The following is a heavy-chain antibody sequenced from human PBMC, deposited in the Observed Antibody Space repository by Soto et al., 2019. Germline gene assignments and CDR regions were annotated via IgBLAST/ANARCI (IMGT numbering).Heavy chain of an antibody. Sequence: ASVKVSCKASGYTFTSYYMHWVRQAPGQGLECMGIINPSGGSTSYAQKFQGRVTMTRDTSTSTVYMELSSLRSEDTAVYYCARDLGYYDSSGYPLDYWGQGTLVTVSS. CDR2: INPSGGST. D-gene: IGHD3-22*01. V-gene: IGHV1-46*01. J-gene: IGHJ4*02. CDR1: GYTFTSYY. CDR3: ARDLGYYDSSGYPLDY.